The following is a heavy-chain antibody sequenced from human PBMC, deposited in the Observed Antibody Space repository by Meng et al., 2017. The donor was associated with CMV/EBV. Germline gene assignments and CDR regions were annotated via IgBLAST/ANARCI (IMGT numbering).Heavy chain of an antibody. J-gene: IGHJ3*02. V-gene: IGHV3-7*01. CDR2: IKQDGSEK. Sequence: GESLKISCAASGFTFSSYWMHWVRQAPGKGLEWVANIKQDGSEKYYVDSVKGRFTISRDNAKNSLYVQMNSLRAEDTAVYYCARNLIYCSSTSCYEGGAFDIWGQGTMVTVSS. CDR1: GFTFSSYW. D-gene: IGHD2-2*01. CDR3: ARNLIYCSSTSCYEGGAFDI.